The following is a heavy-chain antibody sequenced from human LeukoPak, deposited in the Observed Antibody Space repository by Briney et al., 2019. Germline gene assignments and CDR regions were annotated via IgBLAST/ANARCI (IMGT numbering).Heavy chain of an antibody. D-gene: IGHD4/OR15-4a*01. V-gene: IGHV4-59*01. CDR1: GRSMSNCY. Sequence: KPSETLSLTCTVSGRSMSNCYCISIRQPPGKGLEGIGYIYYSGSTNYNPSLKSRVTMSVHTSKTQLSLNLNSLTAADTAVYCRARDASANLGLGRMDYWGQGTRVTVSS. J-gene: IGHJ4*02. CDR3: ARDASANLGLGRMDY. CDR2: IYYSGST.